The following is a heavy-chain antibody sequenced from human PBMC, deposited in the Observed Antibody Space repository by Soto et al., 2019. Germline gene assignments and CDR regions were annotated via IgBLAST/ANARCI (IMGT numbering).Heavy chain of an antibody. CDR3: ARVGYCSSTSCQDRGIFDY. Sequence: LRVSCAAAGLTFSSYGMHWISQDQGKGLEWVAVIWYDGSNKYYADSVKGRFTISRDNSKNTLYLQMNSLRAEDTAVYYCARVGYCSSTSCQDRGIFDYWAQGTLVTVSS. D-gene: IGHD2-2*01. V-gene: IGHV3-33*01. CDR1: GLTFSSYG. CDR2: IWYDGSNK. J-gene: IGHJ4*02.